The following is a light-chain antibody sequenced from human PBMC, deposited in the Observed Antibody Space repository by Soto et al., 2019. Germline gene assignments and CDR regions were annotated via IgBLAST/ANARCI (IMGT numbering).Light chain of an antibody. J-gene: IGKJ1*01. V-gene: IGKV3-20*01. CDR3: QQYAASPRT. Sequence: EVVLTQSPGTLSLSPRERATLSCRASQSVSNNYLAWYQHKPGQAPRLLIYGASNRAPCIPDRFSGSGSGPDFTLTISRLELEDVAVYSCQQYAASPRTFGQGTLVEVK. CDR2: GAS. CDR1: QSVSNNY.